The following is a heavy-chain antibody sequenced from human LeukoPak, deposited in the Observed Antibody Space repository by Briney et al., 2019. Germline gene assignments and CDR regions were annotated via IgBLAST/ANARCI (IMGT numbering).Heavy chain of an antibody. CDR2: INHSGST. J-gene: IGHJ4*02. V-gene: IGHV4-34*01. CDR3: ARNPTGGLYYFDS. D-gene: IGHD2-8*02. Sequence: PSETLSLTCAVYGGSFSGYYWSWIRQPPGKGLEWIGEINHSGSTYYNPSLKSRVTISVDTSKNQFSLKLTSVTAADTAVYYCARNPTGGLYYFDSWGQGMLVTVSS. CDR1: GGSFSGYY.